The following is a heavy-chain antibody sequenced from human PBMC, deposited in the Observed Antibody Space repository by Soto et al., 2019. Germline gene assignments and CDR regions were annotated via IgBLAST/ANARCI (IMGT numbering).Heavy chain of an antibody. CDR3: ARVPTASYSSGWYGVPDY. J-gene: IGHJ4*02. CDR1: GGSFSGYY. Sequence: QVQLQQWGAGLLKPSETLSLTCAVYGGSFSGYYWSWIRQPPGKGLEWIGEINHSGSTNYNPSLKTRVTRSVDTAKNQFSLKLSSVTAAGTPVYYCARVPTASYSSGWYGVPDYWGQGSLVTVSS. D-gene: IGHD6-19*01. CDR2: INHSGST. V-gene: IGHV4-34*01.